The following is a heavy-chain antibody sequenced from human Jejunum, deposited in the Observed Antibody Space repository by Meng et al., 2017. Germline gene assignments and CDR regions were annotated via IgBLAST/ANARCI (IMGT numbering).Heavy chain of an antibody. CDR3: ARDLLGPAIAASGYFDP. Sequence: QVQLQESGPRLVKPSGTLSLTCAVSGGSISDSNWWSWVRQPPGKELEWIGEIYHTGSTNYNPSLKSRVTMSLDKSKNQFFLDLTSVTAADTAVYYCARDLLGPAIAASGYFDPWGQGTLVTVSS. CDR1: GGSISDSNW. CDR2: IYHTGST. D-gene: IGHD5-12*01. V-gene: IGHV4-4*02. J-gene: IGHJ5*02.